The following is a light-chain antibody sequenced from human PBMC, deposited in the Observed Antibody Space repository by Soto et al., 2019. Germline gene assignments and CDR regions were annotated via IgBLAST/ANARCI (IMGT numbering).Light chain of an antibody. J-gene: IGLJ3*02. V-gene: IGLV3-21*02. CDR2: DDS. CDR3: QVWDTYVDHGV. CDR1: NIGAKS. Sequence: SYELTQPPSGQVAPGQTAKSACGGGNIGAKSVNWYLQKPGQAPVLVVYDDSDRPSGIPERFSGYNSNDGATLTISRVEAGDEADYYCQVWDTYVDHGVFGGGTKLTVL.